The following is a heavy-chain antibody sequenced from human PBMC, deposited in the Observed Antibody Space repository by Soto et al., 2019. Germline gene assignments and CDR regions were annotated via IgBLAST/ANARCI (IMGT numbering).Heavy chain of an antibody. D-gene: IGHD6-19*01. J-gene: IGHJ4*02. CDR1: GYTFTDYY. CDR3: ASGWGWTLLY. Sequence: QVQLVQSGAEVKKPGASVKVSCKASGYTFTDYYFHWVRQAPGQGLEWMGWINPSSGVTHYAQSFEGTITMTTDTSTSTAYMEMTWLRSGDTAVYYCASGWGWTLLYWGQGTPVTVSS. V-gene: IGHV1-2*02. CDR2: INPSSGVT.